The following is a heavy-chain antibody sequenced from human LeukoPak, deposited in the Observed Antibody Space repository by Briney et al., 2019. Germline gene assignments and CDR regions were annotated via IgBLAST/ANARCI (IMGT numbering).Heavy chain of an antibody. J-gene: IGHJ6*03. Sequence: KSGGSLRLSCVGSGFTFGIHGMNWVRQAPGKGLEWVSFISTSSTYIKYADSLKGRFTVSRDNSKNTLYLQMNSLGAEDTAVYYCAKDLYDSSGSVYYYMDVWGKGTTVTVSS. CDR2: ISTSSTYI. D-gene: IGHD3-22*01. CDR1: GFTFGIHG. V-gene: IGHV3-21*04. CDR3: AKDLYDSSGSVYYYMDV.